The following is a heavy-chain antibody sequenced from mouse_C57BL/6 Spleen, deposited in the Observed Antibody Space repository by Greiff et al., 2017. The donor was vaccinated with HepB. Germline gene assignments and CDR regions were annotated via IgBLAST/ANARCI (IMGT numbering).Heavy chain of an antibody. D-gene: IGHD2-4*01. V-gene: IGHV1-26*01. CDR2: INPNNGGT. J-gene: IGHJ4*01. Sequence: EVQLQQSGPELVKPGASVKISCKASGYTFTDYYMNWVKQSHGKSLEWIGDINPNNGGTSYNQKFKGKATLTVDKSSSTAYMELRSLTSEDSAVYYCARKDDSPYYYAMDYWGQGTSVTVSS. CDR3: ARKDDSPYYYAMDY. CDR1: GYTFTDYY.